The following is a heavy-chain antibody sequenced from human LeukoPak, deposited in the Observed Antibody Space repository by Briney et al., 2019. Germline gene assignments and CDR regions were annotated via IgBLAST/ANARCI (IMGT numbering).Heavy chain of an antibody. V-gene: IGHV3-21*01. Sequence: KPGGSLRLSCAASGFTFSSYSMNWVRQAPGKGLEWVSSISSSSSYIYYADSVKGRFTISREKGKNSMYLQMNSLRAEDTAVYYCARGSYCSGGSCFDYWGQGTLVAVSS. CDR3: ARGSYCSGGSCFDY. J-gene: IGHJ4*02. CDR2: ISSSSSYI. D-gene: IGHD2-15*01. CDR1: GFTFSSYS.